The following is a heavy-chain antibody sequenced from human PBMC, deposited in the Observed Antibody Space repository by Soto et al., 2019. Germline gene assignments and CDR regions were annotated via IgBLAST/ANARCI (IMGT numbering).Heavy chain of an antibody. CDR3: TTDNGDFDY. CDR1: GFTFSNAW. Sequence: GGSLRLSCAASGFTFSNAWMSWVRQAPGKGLEWVDRIKSKTDGGTTDYAAPVKGRFTISRDDSKNTLYLQMNSLKTEDTAVYYCTTDNGDFDYWGQGTLVTVSS. CDR2: IKSKTDGGTT. D-gene: IGHD4-17*01. J-gene: IGHJ4*02. V-gene: IGHV3-15*01.